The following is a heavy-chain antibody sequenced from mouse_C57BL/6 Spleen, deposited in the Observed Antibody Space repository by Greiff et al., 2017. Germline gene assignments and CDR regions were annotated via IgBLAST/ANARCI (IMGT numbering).Heavy chain of an antibody. CDR3: ARPGTGFDY. Sequence: EVQGVESGGGLVKPGGSLKLSCAASGFTFSSYAMSWVRQTPEKRLEWVATISDGGSYTYYPDNVKGRFTISRDNAKNNLYLQMSHLKSEDTAMYYCARPGTGFDYWGQGTTLTVSS. V-gene: IGHV5-4*01. J-gene: IGHJ2*01. D-gene: IGHD4-1*01. CDR1: GFTFSSYA. CDR2: ISDGGSYT.